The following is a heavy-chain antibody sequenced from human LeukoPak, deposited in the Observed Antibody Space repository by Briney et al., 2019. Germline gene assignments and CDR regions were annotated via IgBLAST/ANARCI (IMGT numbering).Heavy chain of an antibody. CDR3: ARGGGVAAAANGY. CDR1: GFTFSSYS. V-gene: IGHV3-21*01. CDR2: ISSSSSYI. J-gene: IGHJ4*02. Sequence: GGSLRLSCAASGFTFSSYSMNWVRQAPGKGLEWVSSISSSSSYIYYADSVKGRFTISRDNAKNSLYLQMNSLRAEDTAVYYCARGGGVAAAANGYWGQGTLVTVSS. D-gene: IGHD6-13*01.